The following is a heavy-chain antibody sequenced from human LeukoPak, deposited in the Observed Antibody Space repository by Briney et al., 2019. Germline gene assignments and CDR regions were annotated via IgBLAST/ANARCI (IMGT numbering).Heavy chain of an antibody. CDR1: GFTFSSYS. CDR3: ASFPYASGSYYANY. CDR2: ISSSGSPI. V-gene: IGHV3-48*02. Sequence: PGGSLRLSCAASGFTFSSYSMNWVRRAPGKGLEWVSYISSSGSPIYYADSVKGRFIISRDNAKNSLYLQMNGLRDEDTAVYYCASFPYASGSYYANYWGQGTLVTVSS. J-gene: IGHJ4*02. D-gene: IGHD3-10*01.